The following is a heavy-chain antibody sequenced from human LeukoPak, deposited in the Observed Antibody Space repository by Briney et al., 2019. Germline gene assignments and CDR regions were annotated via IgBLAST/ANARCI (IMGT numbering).Heavy chain of an antibody. CDR1: GDSIRGSIYF. V-gene: IGHV4-39*07. Sequence: PSETLSLTCSVSGDSIRGSIYFCGWVRQPPGKGPERIGTISSSGPTYYNPSLRSRLTISVDTSKNQFSLKLTSVTAADTAVYFCARGLFPINWFESWGQGTLVTVSS. D-gene: IGHD2-2*02. J-gene: IGHJ5*01. CDR2: ISSSGPT. CDR3: ARGLFPINWFES.